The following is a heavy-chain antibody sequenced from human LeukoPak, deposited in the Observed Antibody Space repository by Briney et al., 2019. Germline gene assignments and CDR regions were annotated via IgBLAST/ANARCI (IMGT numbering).Heavy chain of an antibody. V-gene: IGHV1-2*02. CDR2: INPNSDDT. J-gene: IGHJ6*02. D-gene: IGHD3-10*01. CDR1: GYTFNSHY. Sequence: ASVKVSCKASGYTFNSHYVHWVRQAPGQGLEWMGWINPNSDDTNYAQKFQDRVTMTRDTSISTVYMELSRLRSDDTAVYYCARDGAVLWFGELNSAYGMDAWAKGPRSPSP. CDR3: ARDGAVLWFGELNSAYGMDA.